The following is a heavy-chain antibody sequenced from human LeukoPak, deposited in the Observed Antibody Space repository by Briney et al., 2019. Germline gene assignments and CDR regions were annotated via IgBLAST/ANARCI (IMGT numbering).Heavy chain of an antibody. J-gene: IGHJ3*02. CDR1: GGSISSYY. Sequence: SETLSLTCTVSGGSISSYYWSWIRQPPGRGLEGIGYIYTSGSTNYNPSLKSRVTISVDTSKNQFSLKLSSVTAADTAVYYCARLDRAFDIWGQGTMVTVSS. CDR3: ARLDRAFDI. D-gene: IGHD3-22*01. CDR2: IYTSGST. V-gene: IGHV4-4*09.